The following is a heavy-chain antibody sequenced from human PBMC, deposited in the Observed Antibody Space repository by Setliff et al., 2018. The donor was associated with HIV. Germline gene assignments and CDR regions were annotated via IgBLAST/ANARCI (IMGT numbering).Heavy chain of an antibody. CDR1: GYSLSSDYY. Sequence: SETLSLTCAVSGYSLSSDYYWGWIRQPPGKGLEWIGSVYYSGSIDYNPSLKSRVTISMDTAKSQFSLKLTSVTAADTSIYHCAKHDFGEGSCFDPWGQGSLVTVSS. CDR2: VYYSGSI. V-gene: IGHV4-38-2*01. D-gene: IGHD3-16*01. CDR3: AKHDFGEGSCFDP. J-gene: IGHJ5*02.